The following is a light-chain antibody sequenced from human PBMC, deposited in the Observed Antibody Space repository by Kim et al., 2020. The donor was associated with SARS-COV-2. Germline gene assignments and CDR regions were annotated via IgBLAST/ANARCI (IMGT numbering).Light chain of an antibody. J-gene: IGKJ1*01. V-gene: IGKV1-39*01. CDR1: QSISSY. CDR2: GAS. Sequence: DIQMTQSPSSLSASVGDRVTITCRASQSISSYLNWYQQKPGKAPKLLIYGASNLQSGVPSRFSGSGSGTDFTLTISSLQPEDFATYYCQQSYRTPWTFGQGTKVDIK. CDR3: QQSYRTPWT.